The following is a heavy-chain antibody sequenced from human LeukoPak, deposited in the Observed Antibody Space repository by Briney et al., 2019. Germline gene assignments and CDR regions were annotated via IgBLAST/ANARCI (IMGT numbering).Heavy chain of an antibody. CDR2: IYSGGSR. J-gene: IGHJ4*02. Sequence: GGSLRLSCAASGFTVSSNYMSWVRQAPGKGLEWVSVIYSGGSRYYADSVKGRFTISRDNSKNTLYLQMNSLRAEDTAVYYCARDSSSSGRFDYWGQGTLVTVSS. CDR1: GFTVSSNY. V-gene: IGHV3-66*02. CDR3: ARDSSSSGRFDY. D-gene: IGHD6-6*01.